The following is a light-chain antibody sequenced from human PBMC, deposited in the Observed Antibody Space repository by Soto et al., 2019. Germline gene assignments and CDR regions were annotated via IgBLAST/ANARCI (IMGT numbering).Light chain of an antibody. CDR3: QQYNSYL. Sequence: DIQMTQSPSTLSASVGYRFTITCRASQSIGNWLAWYQQKPGKAPKLLIYDASSLESGVPSRFSGSGSGTEFTLTISSLQPDDFATYYCQQYNSYLFGQGTTGDIK. J-gene: IGKJ1*01. CDR2: DAS. CDR1: QSIGNW. V-gene: IGKV1-5*01.